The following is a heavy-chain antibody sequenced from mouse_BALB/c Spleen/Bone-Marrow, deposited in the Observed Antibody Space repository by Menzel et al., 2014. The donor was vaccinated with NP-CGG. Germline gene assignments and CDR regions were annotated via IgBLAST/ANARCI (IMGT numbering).Heavy chain of an antibody. CDR3: ARRNTYDEGFAY. J-gene: IGHJ3*01. CDR1: GFDFSRYW. D-gene: IGHD5-2*01. Sequence: EVQLQQSGGGLVQPGGSLKLSCAASGFDFSRYWMNWVRQAPGKGLEWIGEVNPDSSTLNYTPSLKDKFIISRDNAKNTLYLQMGKVRSEDTALYYGARRNTYDEGFAYWGQGTLVTVSA. V-gene: IGHV4-1*02. CDR2: VNPDSSTL.